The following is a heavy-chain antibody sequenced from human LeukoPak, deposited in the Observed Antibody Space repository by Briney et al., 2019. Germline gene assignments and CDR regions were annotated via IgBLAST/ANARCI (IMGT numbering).Heavy chain of an antibody. Sequence: SETLSLTCTVSGASISNSDYYWSWIRQPPGKGLEWIGYIYYSGSTNYNPSLKSRVTISVDTSKNQFSLKLSSVTAADTAVYYCASSGPYDSSGYYFYYFDYWGQGTLVTVSS. D-gene: IGHD3-22*01. CDR2: IYYSGST. V-gene: IGHV4-61*08. CDR1: GASISNSDYY. J-gene: IGHJ4*02. CDR3: ASSGPYDSSGYYFYYFDY.